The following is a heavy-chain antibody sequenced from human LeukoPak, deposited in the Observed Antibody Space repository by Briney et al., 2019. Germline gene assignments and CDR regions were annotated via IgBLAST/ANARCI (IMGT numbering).Heavy chain of an antibody. J-gene: IGHJ3*01. CDR3: ARTFYDTLDSDAFDF. Sequence: ASVTVSFMASGYTFTDYYMHWVRQAPGQGGEGMGWINPDSGGTNNAQKFQGRVTMTRDTSISTAYMELSRLRSDDTAVYYCARTFYDTLDSDAFDFWGQGTMVIVSS. CDR2: INPDSGGT. CDR1: GYTFTDYY. D-gene: IGHD2/OR15-2a*01. V-gene: IGHV1-2*02.